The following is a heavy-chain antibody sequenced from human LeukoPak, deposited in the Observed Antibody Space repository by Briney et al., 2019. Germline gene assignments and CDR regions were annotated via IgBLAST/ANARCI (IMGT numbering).Heavy chain of an antibody. CDR2: ISYDGSKK. Sequence: GGALRLSCAASGFTFSSYGMHWVRQAPGKGVEWVAVISYDGSKKYYADSVKGRFTISRDNSKKTLYVQMNRLRDEDRDVYYCAKDFWEVRGVIDYWGQGTLVTVSS. D-gene: IGHD3-10*01. CDR3: AKDFWEVRGVIDY. V-gene: IGHV3-30*18. CDR1: GFTFSSYG. J-gene: IGHJ4*02.